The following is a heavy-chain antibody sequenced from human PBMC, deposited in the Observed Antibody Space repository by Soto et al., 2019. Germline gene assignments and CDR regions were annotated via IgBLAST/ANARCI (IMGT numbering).Heavy chain of an antibody. CDR2: INPNSGGT. D-gene: IGHD3-22*01. CDR3: ARDGYYDSSGYWIYYFDY. J-gene: IGHJ4*02. V-gene: IGHV1-2*02. CDR1: GYTFTGYY. Sequence: ASVKVSCKASGYTFTGYYMHWVRQAPGQGLEWMGWINPNSGGTNYAQKFQGRVTMTRDTSISTAYMELSRLRSDDTAVYYCARDGYYDSSGYWIYYFDYWGQGTLVT.